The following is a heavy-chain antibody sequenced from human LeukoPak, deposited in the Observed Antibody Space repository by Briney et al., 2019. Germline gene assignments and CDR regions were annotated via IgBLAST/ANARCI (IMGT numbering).Heavy chain of an antibody. Sequence: WASVKVSCKASGYTFTSYGISWVRQAPGQGLEWMGWISAYNGNTNYAQKLQGRVTMTTDTSTSTAYMELRSLRSDDTAVYYCAREFNGDYVEDWFYPWGQGTLVTVSS. CDR1: GYTFTSYG. CDR3: AREFNGDYVEDWFYP. CDR2: ISAYNGNT. V-gene: IGHV1-18*01. D-gene: IGHD4-17*01. J-gene: IGHJ5*02.